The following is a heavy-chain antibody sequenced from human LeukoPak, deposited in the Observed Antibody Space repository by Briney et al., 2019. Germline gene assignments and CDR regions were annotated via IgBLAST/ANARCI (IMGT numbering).Heavy chain of an antibody. D-gene: IGHD5-24*01. CDR3: ARDGDGYDGWFDP. V-gene: IGHV3-7*01. CDR1: GFTFSSYW. J-gene: IGHJ5*02. CDR2: IKQDGSEK. Sequence: PGGSLRLSCAASGFTFSSYWMSWVRQAPGKGLEWVANIKQDGSEKYYVDSVKGRFTISRDNAKNSLYLQMNSLRAEDTAVYYCARDGDGYDGWFDPWGQGTLVTVSS.